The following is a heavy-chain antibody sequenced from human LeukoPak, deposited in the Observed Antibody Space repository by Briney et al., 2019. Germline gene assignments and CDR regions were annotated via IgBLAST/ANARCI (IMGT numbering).Heavy chain of an antibody. CDR2: IYTNGGA. Sequence: SETLSLTCTVSGGSVTSRNYYWNWIRQPAGKGLEWIGRIYTNGGASYNPSLKSRVTISVDTSKNQFSLKLSSVTAADTAVYYCASGHTDSSGYYDYWGQGTLVTVSS. D-gene: IGHD3-22*01. CDR1: GGSVTSRNYY. J-gene: IGHJ4*02. V-gene: IGHV4-61*10. CDR3: ASGHTDSSGYYDY.